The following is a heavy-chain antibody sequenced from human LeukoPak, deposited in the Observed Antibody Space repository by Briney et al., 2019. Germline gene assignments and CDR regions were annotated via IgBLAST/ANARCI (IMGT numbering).Heavy chain of an antibody. J-gene: IGHJ4*02. CDR3: AALHTGTFVDY. CDR2: IRYDGITK. CDR1: GFTFSSYS. V-gene: IGHV3-30*02. Sequence: PGGSLRLSCAASGFTFSSYSMNWVRQAPGKGLEWVAFIRYDGITKFYIDSVKGRFAISRDNSKNTLSLQMNSLRTEDTAVYYCAALHTGTFVDYWGQGTLVTVSS. D-gene: IGHD4-17*01.